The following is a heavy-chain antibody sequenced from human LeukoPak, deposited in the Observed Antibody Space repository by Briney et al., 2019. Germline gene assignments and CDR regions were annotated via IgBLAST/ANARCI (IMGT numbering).Heavy chain of an antibody. CDR3: ARFGAPSYYGSGSYYNL. CDR2: TYYRSKWYN. V-gene: IGHV6-1*01. Sequence: SQTLSLTFAISGYRVSSNSAAWNWIRPSPSRGLEWLGKTYYRSKWYNDYAVSVKSRITINPDTSKNQFSLQLNSVTPEDTAVYYCARFGAPSYYGSGSYYNLWGQGTLVTVSS. J-gene: IGHJ4*02. CDR1: GYRVSSNSAA. D-gene: IGHD3-10*01.